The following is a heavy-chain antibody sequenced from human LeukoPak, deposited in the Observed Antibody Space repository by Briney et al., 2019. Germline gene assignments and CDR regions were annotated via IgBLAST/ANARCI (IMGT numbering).Heavy chain of an antibody. V-gene: IGHV3-23*01. D-gene: IGHD3-10*01. Sequence: GGSLRLSCAASGFTFSSYAMSWVRQAPGKGLEWVSAISGSGGSTYYADSVKGRFTISGDNAKNTVYLQMNNLRAEDTALYYCGRHAYGGSPPLSWGQGALVTVSS. J-gene: IGHJ4*02. CDR3: GRHAYGGSPPLS. CDR1: GFTFSSYA. CDR2: ISGSGGST.